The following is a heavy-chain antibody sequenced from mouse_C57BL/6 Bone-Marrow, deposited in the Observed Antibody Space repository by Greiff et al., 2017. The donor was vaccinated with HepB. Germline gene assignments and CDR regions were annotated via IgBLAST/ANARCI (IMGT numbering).Heavy chain of an antibody. Sequence: QVHVKQSGAELVKPGASVKISCKASGYTFTDYYINWVKQRPGQGLEWIGKIGPGSGSTSYNEKFKGKATLTADKSSSTAYMQLSSLTSEDSAVYFCARSGITTVVADWYFDVWGTGTTVTVSS. V-gene: IGHV1-77*01. J-gene: IGHJ1*03. CDR2: IGPGSGST. CDR3: ARSGITTVVADWYFDV. D-gene: IGHD1-1*01. CDR1: GYTFTDYY.